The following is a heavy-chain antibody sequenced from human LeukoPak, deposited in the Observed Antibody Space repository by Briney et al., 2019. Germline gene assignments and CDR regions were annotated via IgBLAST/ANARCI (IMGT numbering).Heavy chain of an antibody. CDR2: IYYNGRT. J-gene: IGHJ4*02. CDR1: GGSISSSSYY. V-gene: IGHV4-39*01. CDR3: ARQDYGDSYFDY. D-gene: IGHD4-17*01. Sequence: SETLSLTCTVSGGSISSSSYYWAWIRQPPRKGLEWIGAIYYNGRTFYNPSLESRVTISVDTSKNQFSLKLISVTAADTAVYYCARQDYGDSYFDYWGQGTLVTVSS.